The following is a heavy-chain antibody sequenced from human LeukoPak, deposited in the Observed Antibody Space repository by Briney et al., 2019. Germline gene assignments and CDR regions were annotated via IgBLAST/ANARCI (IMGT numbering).Heavy chain of an antibody. CDR1: GGSFSGYY. J-gene: IGHJ6*03. Sequence: PSETLSLTCAVYGGSFSGYYWSWLRQPPGKGLEWIGEINHSGSTNYNPSLKSRVTISVDTSKNQFSLKLSSVTAADTAVYYCARVYGSGSYYNGYYYYYMDVWGKGTTVTISS. CDR3: ARVYGSGSYYNGYYYYYMDV. V-gene: IGHV4-34*01. D-gene: IGHD3-10*01. CDR2: INHSGST.